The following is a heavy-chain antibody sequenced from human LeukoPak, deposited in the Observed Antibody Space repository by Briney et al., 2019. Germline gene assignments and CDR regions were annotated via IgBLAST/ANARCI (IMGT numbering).Heavy chain of an antibody. Sequence: ASVKVSCKASGYTFTGNYMHWVRQAPGQGLEWMGWINPNSGGTNYAQKFQGMVTITRDTSIGTAYMELNRLRSDDTAVYYCARGSYDSSDFEYFTNWGKGPLVTVSS. CDR1: GYTFTGNY. CDR2: INPNSGGT. V-gene: IGHV1-2*02. D-gene: IGHD3-22*01. J-gene: IGHJ1*01. CDR3: ARGSYDSSDFEYFTN.